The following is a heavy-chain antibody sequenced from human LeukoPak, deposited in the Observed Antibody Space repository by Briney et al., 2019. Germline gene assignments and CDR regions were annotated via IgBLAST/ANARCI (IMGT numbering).Heavy chain of an antibody. V-gene: IGHV4-61*02. D-gene: IGHD5-18*01. Sequence: SETLSLTCTVSGGSISSSSYYWSWIRQPAGKGLEWIGRIYTSGSTNYNPSLKSRVTISVDTSKNQFSLKLSSVTAADTAVYYCARDFGYSYGYDYYYYMDVWGKGTTVTVSS. CDR3: ARDFGYSYGYDYYYYMDV. J-gene: IGHJ6*03. CDR2: IYTSGST. CDR1: GGSISSSSYY.